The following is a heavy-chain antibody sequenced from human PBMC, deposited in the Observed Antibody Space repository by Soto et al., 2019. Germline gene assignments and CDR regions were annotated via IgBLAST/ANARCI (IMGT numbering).Heavy chain of an antibody. CDR3: ARNYYYDSSGYPIDY. D-gene: IGHD3-22*01. CDR2: ISSDGSNK. J-gene: IGHJ4*02. CDR1: GFSLIDCI. Sequence: PGGSLRLSCAASGFSLIDCIMHWVRQAPGKALEWVALISSDGSNKYYADSVKGRFTISRDNSKNTLYLQMDGLGAEDTAVYYCARNYYYDSSGYPIDYWGQGTLVTVSS. V-gene: IGHV3-30-3*01.